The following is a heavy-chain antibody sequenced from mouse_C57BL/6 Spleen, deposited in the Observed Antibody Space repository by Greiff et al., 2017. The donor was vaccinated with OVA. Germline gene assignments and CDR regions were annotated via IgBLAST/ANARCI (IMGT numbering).Heavy chain of an antibody. CDR2: IHPASGST. V-gene: IGHV1-64*01. CDR3: ARVYDVYDGY. Sequence: QVQLQQPGAELVKPGASVKLSCKASGYTFTSYWMHWVKQRPGQGLEWLGMIHPASGSTNYNEKFKSKATLTVDKSSSTAYIQLSSLTSEDSAVYYCARVYDVYDGYGGKGTTLTVSS. J-gene: IGHJ2*01. D-gene: IGHD2-3*01. CDR1: GYTFTSYW.